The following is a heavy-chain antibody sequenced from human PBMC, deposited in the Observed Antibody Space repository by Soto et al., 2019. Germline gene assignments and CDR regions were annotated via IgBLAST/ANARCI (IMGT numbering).Heavy chain of an antibody. D-gene: IGHD3-10*01. CDR2: ISGSGGST. J-gene: IGHJ4*02. CDR1: GFTFSSYA. V-gene: IGHV3-23*01. Sequence: PGGSLRLACAASGFTFSSYAMSWVRQAPGKGLEWVSAISGSGGSTYYADSVKGRFTISRDNSKNTLYLQMNSLRAEDTAVYYFAKGPTMVRGPGPFDYWGQGTLVTVSS. CDR3: AKGPTMVRGPGPFDY.